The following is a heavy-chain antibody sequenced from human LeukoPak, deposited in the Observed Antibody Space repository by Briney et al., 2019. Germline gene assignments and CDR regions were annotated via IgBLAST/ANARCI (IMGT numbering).Heavy chain of an antibody. V-gene: IGHV5-51*01. CDR2: IYPGDSDT. CDR1: GYSFTSYW. CDR3: ARPYCSGGSCYANYFDY. J-gene: IGHJ4*02. Sequence: GESLKISCKGSGYSFTSYWIGWVRQMPGKGLEWMGIIYPGDSDTRYSPSFQGQVTISADKSISTAYLQWSSLKASDTAMYYCARPYCSGGSCYANYFDYWGQGTLVTVSS. D-gene: IGHD2-15*01.